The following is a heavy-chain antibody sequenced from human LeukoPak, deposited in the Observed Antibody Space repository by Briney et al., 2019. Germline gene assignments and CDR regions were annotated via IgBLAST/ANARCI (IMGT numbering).Heavy chain of an antibody. V-gene: IGHV4-34*01. J-gene: IGHJ6*03. CDR2: INHSGST. CDR3: ARRGYYYYMDV. CDR1: GGSFSGYY. Sequence: PSETLSLTCAVYGGSFSGYYWSWIRQPPGKGLEWIGEINHSGSTNYNPSLKSRVTISVDTSKNQFSLKLSSATAADTAVYYCARRGYYYYMDVWGKGTTVTVSS.